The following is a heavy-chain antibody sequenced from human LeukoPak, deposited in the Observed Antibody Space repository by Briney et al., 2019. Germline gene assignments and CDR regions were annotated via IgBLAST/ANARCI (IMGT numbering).Heavy chain of an antibody. CDR3: ATKALRFLEWLFPDY. D-gene: IGHD3-3*01. CDR1: GYTLTELS. J-gene: IGHJ4*02. Sequence: ASVKVSCTVSGYTLTELSMHWVRQAPGKGLEWMGGFDPEDGETIYAQKFQGRVTMTEDTSTDTAYMEMSSLSSEDTAVYYCATKALRFLEWLFPDYWGQETLVTVST. V-gene: IGHV1-24*01. CDR2: FDPEDGET.